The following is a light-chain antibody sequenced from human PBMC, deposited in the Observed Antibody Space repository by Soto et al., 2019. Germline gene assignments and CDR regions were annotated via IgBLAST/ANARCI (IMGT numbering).Light chain of an antibody. Sequence: QSVMTQPPSVSAAPGQKVPISCSGSSSNIGGNSVSWYQQLTGTAPKLLIYDDNKRPSGIPDRFSGSKSGTSATLGITGFQTGDEADYYCGSGDSSLSAYVFGTGTKVTVL. CDR1: SSNIGGNS. J-gene: IGLJ1*01. V-gene: IGLV1-51*01. CDR2: DDN. CDR3: GSGDSSLSAYV.